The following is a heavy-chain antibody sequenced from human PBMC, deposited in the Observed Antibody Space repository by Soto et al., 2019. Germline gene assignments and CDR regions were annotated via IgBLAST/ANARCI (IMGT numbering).Heavy chain of an antibody. CDR2: IIPIFGTA. CDR3: ARGPLNTCSGGSAYGLYYYYYGMDV. V-gene: IGHV1-69*01. J-gene: IGHJ6*02. Sequence: QVQLVQSGAEVKKPGSSVKVSCKASGGTFSSYAISWVRQAPGQGLEWMGGIIPIFGTANYAQKCQGRVTITADESTSTAYMELSSLRSEDTAVYYCARGPLNTCSGGSAYGLYYYYYGMDVWGQGTTVTVSS. CDR1: GGTFSSYA. D-gene: IGHD2-15*01.